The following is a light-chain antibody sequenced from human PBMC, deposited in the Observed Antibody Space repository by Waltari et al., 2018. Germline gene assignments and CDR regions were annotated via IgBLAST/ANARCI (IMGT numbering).Light chain of an antibody. CDR3: QQYSDWPLT. CDR1: QSVNNK. Sequence: EIVMTQSPDTLSVSPGERVTLSCRASQSVNNKLAWYQQKPGQAPRLLIYDASTRATGIPTSFSGSGSGTEFTITISSLQSEDFAVYYCQQYSDWPLTFGGGTKVEIK. J-gene: IGKJ4*01. CDR2: DAS. V-gene: IGKV3-15*01.